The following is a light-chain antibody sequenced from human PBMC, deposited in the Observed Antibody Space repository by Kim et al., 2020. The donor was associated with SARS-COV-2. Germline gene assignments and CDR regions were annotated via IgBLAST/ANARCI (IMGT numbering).Light chain of an antibody. Sequence: SPGERATLSCRASQTINNRLVWYQHKPGQAPRLLIYDATTRATGVPARFVGSGSETDFTLTISSLQSEDFAVYYCQQSNDWPPLTFGQGTKGDIK. V-gene: IGKV3-15*01. CDR2: DAT. J-gene: IGKJ1*01. CDR3: QQSNDWPPLT. CDR1: QTINNR.